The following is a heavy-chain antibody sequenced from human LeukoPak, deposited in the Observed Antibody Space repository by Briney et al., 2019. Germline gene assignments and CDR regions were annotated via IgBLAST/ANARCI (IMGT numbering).Heavy chain of an antibody. V-gene: IGHV1-24*01. Sequence: ASVKVSCKVSGYTLTELSMHWVRQAPGKGLEWMGGFDPEDGKTIYTQNFQGRVTTTEDTSTDTAYVELSSLRSDDTAVYYCATGLLTENLGSWGQGTLVTVSS. CDR2: FDPEDGKT. CDR3: ATGLLTENLGS. J-gene: IGHJ4*02. CDR1: GYTLTELS.